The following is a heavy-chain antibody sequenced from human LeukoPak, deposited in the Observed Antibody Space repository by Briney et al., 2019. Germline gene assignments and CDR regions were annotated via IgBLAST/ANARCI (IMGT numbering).Heavy chain of an antibody. Sequence: GGSLRLSCAASGFTFTSYWMSWVRQAPGRGLEWVANIRHDGSETYYVDSLRGRFTISRDNAKNLVYLQMSSLRAEDTAIYYCARDETYDYESNGYLDFWGQGTVVTVSS. CDR2: IRHDGSET. CDR1: GFTFTSYW. D-gene: IGHD3-22*01. CDR3: ARDETYDYESNGYLDF. J-gene: IGHJ4*02. V-gene: IGHV3-7*01.